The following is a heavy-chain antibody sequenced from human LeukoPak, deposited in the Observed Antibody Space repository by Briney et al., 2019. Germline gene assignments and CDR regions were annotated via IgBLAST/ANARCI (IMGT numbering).Heavy chain of an antibody. CDR1: SGSISSSNYY. V-gene: IGHV4-39*07. CDR2: ISYSGST. CDR3: ARDIVFSMNFDY. J-gene: IGHJ4*02. D-gene: IGHD3-16*02. Sequence: PSETLSLTCTVSSGSISSSNYYWAWIRQPPGKGLEWIGSISYSGSTYYNPSLKSRVTISVDTSKNQFSLKLSSVTAADTAVYYCARDIVFSMNFDYWGQGTLVTVSS.